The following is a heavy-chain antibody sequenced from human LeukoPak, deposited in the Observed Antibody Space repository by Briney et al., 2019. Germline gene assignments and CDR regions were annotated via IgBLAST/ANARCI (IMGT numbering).Heavy chain of an antibody. J-gene: IGHJ6*03. V-gene: IGHV4-59*01. D-gene: IGHD3-22*01. CDR1: GFSISSYY. CDR3: ARSSEGRYYYDSSGYSYYYYYMDV. Sequence: SETLSLTCTGSGFSISSYYWSWIRQPPGKGLEWIGYIYYSGSTNYNPSLESRVTISVDTSKNQFSLKLNSVTAADTAVYYCARSSEGRYYYDSSGYSYYYYYMDVWGKGTTVTISS. CDR2: IYYSGST.